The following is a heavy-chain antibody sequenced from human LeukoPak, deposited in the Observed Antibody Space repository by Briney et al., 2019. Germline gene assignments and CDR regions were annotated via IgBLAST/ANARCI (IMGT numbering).Heavy chain of an antibody. V-gene: IGHV1-8*01. CDR3: ARATEWSGISYYYMDA. D-gene: IGHD3-3*01. J-gene: IGHJ6*03. CDR1: GYTFTSYD. Sequence: GASVKVSCKASGYTFTSYDINWVRQATGQGLEWMGWMYPNSANTAYAQKFQGRVNMTRNTSIRTDYMELSSLRSDDTAVYYCARATEWSGISYYYMDAWGKGTTVTVSS. CDR2: MYPNSANT.